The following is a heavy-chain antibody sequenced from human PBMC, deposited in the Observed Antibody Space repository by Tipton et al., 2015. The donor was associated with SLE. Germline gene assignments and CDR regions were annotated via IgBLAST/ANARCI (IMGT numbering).Heavy chain of an antibody. CDR1: GGLISGFY. D-gene: IGHD5-24*01. CDR3: ARTRGERFLQYVDN. Sequence: LRLSCTVSGGLISGFYWSWIRQPPGKGLEWLGYIYYTESTHYNPSLQSRLSISLDTSKNQFSLKLNSVTAADTALYYCARTRGERFLQYVDNWGQGTLVTVSS. J-gene: IGHJ4*02. V-gene: IGHV4-59*01. CDR2: IYYTEST.